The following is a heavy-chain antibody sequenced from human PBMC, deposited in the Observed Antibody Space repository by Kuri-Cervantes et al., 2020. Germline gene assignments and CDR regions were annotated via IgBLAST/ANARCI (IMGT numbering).Heavy chain of an antibody. CDR2: RTTSGGNT. CDR1: GFTFSYYY. CDR3: AKATNYGDQHFDY. Sequence: ESLKISCAASGFTFSYYYMSWVRQAPGKGLDWVSARTTSGGNTYYAGSVQGRLTISRDNSKSTLYLQMNRLRAEDTAVYYCAKATNYGDQHFDYWGQGTLVTVSS. J-gene: IGHJ4*02. D-gene: IGHD4-17*01. V-gene: IGHV3-23*01.